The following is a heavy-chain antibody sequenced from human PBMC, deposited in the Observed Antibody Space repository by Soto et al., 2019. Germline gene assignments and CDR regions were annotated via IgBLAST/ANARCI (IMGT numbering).Heavy chain of an antibody. Sequence: GGSLRLSCAASGFTFSSFDMDWVRQATGKGLEWVSGIGGGGDTYYPGSVKGRFTISRENAKNSLYLQMNSLRAGDTAVYYCVTGRPTHWYSWGQGTLVTVSS. J-gene: IGHJ5*02. CDR3: VTGRPTHWYS. CDR2: IGGGGDT. CDR1: GFTFSSFD. D-gene: IGHD1-20*01. V-gene: IGHV3-13*01.